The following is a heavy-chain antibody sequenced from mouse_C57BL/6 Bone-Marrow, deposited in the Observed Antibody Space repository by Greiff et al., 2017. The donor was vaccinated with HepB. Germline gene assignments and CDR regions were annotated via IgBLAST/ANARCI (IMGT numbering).Heavy chain of an antibody. V-gene: IGHV1-81*01. CDR2: IYPRSGNT. CDR1: GYTFTSYG. CDR3: ARRAYYGSSPYYFDY. Sequence: VQLQQSGAELARPGASVKLSCKASGYTFTSYGISWVKQRTGQGLEWIGEIYPRSGNTYYNEKFKGKATLTADKSSSTAYMELRSLTSEDSAVYFWARRAYYGSSPYYFDYWGQGTTLTVSS. J-gene: IGHJ2*01. D-gene: IGHD1-1*01.